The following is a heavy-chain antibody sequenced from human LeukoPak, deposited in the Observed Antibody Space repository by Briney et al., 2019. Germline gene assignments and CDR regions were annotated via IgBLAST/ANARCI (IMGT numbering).Heavy chain of an antibody. D-gene: IGHD1-14*01. CDR3: ARYADGIFY. CDR2: ISGSGGST. CDR1: GFTFSSDG. V-gene: IGHV3-23*01. J-gene: IGHJ4*02. Sequence: GGSLRLSCAASGFTFSSDGMSWVRQAPGKALEWVSAISGSGGSTYYADSVKGRFTISRDNAKNTLYLQMNSLRAEDTAVYYCARYADGIFYWGQGTLVTVSS.